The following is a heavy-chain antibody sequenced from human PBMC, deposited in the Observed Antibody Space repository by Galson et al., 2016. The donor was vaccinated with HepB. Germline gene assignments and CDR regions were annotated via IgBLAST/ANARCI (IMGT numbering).Heavy chain of an antibody. V-gene: IGHV4-28*05. CDR3: ARTCGSDCYSAFDI. CDR2: ISSTGGV. CDR1: GDSISDDNW. D-gene: IGHD2-21*01. Sequence: ETLSLTCAVSGDSISDDNWWGWIRQPPGKGLEWIGYISSTGGVFYNPSLKSRVALSVDTSKKQFSLKVNSLSAADTAVYYCARTCGSDCYSAFDIWGQGTMVTVSS. J-gene: IGHJ3*02.